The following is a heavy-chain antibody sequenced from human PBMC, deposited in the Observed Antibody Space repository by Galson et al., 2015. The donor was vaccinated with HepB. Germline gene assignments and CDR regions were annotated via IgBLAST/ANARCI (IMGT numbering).Heavy chain of an antibody. CDR1: GGTFSSYT. V-gene: IGHV1-69*02. D-gene: IGHD3-22*01. CDR3: ARGGMSAYYYDSSGYYWGLDY. CDR2: IIPILGIA. Sequence: SGGTFSSYTIRWVRQAPGQGLEWMGRIIPILGIANYAQKFQGRVTITADKSTSTAYMELSSLRSEDTAVYYCARGGMSAYYYDSSGYYWGLDYWGQGTLVTVSS. J-gene: IGHJ4*02.